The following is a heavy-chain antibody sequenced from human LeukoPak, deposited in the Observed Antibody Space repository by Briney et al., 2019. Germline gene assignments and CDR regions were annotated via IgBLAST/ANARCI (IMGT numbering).Heavy chain of an antibody. J-gene: IGHJ5*02. CDR2: ISFDGSDE. Sequence: GGSLRLSCAASGFTFNDYGMHWVRQAPGKGLEWVAVISFDGSDEFYADSVKGRFTIFRDNFKNTLYLQLNSLRAEDTAIYYCVKADSGYYRWGQGTLVIVSS. CDR1: GFTFNDYG. D-gene: IGHD3-22*01. V-gene: IGHV3-30*18. CDR3: VKADSGYYR.